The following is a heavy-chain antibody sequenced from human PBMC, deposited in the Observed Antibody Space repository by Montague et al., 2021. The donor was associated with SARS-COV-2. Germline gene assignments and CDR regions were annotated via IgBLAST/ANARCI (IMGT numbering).Heavy chain of an antibody. CDR1: GGSFSSYY. V-gene: IGHV4-34*01. J-gene: IGHJ6*02. D-gene: IGHD2-15*01. Sequence: SETLSLTCAVYGGSFSSYYWSWIRQPPGKGLEWIGEINHSGSTNXNPSLKSRVTISVDTSKNQFSLKLSSVTAADTAVYYCARGPVDDNCSGGSCYSRCYYGMDVWGQGTTVTVSS. CDR3: ARGPVDDNCSGGSCYSRCYYGMDV. CDR2: INHSGST.